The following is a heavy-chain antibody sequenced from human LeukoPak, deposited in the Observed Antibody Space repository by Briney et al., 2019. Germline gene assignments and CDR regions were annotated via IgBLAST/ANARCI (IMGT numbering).Heavy chain of an antibody. CDR1: GYTFTGYY. CDR2: FSAYNGDT. CDR3: AREGYYDVLTGYPGDY. D-gene: IGHD3-9*01. Sequence: ASVKVSCKASGYTFTGYYMHWVRQAPGQGLEWMGWFSAYNGDTNYAQKFQGRVTMTTDTSTSTAYMEVRSLRSDDTAVYYCAREGYYDVLTGYPGDYWGQGTLVTVSS. J-gene: IGHJ4*02. V-gene: IGHV1-18*04.